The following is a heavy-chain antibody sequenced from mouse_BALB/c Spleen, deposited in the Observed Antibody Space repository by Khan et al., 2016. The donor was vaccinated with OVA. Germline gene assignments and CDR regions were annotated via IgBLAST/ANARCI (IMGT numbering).Heavy chain of an antibody. CDR2: ILPGRGNS. Sequence: QVQLQQSGAELMKPGASVKISCKATGYTFSNYWIEWVKQRPGHGLEWIGEILPGRGNSNYNEKFKGKATFTADTSSNIAYMQLNSLTSEDSAVYYWARGAGTTYGMDYWGQGTSVTVSS. V-gene: IGHV1-9*01. CDR1: GYTFSNYW. D-gene: IGHD4-1*01. CDR3: ARGAGTTYGMDY. J-gene: IGHJ4*01.